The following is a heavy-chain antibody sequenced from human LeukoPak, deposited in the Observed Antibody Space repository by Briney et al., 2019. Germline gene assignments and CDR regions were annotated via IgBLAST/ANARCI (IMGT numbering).Heavy chain of an antibody. J-gene: IGHJ5*02. Sequence: SETLSLTCTVSGGSISSYYWSWIRQPPGKGLEWIGYIYYSGSTNYYPSLKSRVTISVDTSKNQFSLKLSSVTPADTAVYYCARGGYYGSGNDFRFDPWGQGTLVTVSS. CDR1: GGSISSYY. D-gene: IGHD3-10*01. V-gene: IGHV4-59*01. CDR2: IYYSGST. CDR3: ARGGYYGSGNDFRFDP.